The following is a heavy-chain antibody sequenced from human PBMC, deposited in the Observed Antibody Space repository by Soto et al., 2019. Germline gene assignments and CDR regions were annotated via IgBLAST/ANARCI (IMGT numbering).Heavy chain of an antibody. D-gene: IGHD3-16*01. Sequence: LALTCTVSGGSISSSTYYWGWIRQPPGKGLEWIGSIYYTGSTYYNPSLKSRVTISVDPSKNQFSLKLNSVTAADTAVYYCARLVLLGYYFDYWGQGTLVTVSS. CDR3: ARLVLLGYYFDY. V-gene: IGHV4-39*01. CDR2: IYYTGST. J-gene: IGHJ4*02. CDR1: GGSISSSTYY.